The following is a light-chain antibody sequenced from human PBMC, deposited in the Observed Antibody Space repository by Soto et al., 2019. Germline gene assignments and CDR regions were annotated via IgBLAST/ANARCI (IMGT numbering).Light chain of an antibody. CDR2: GAS. Sequence: EIVLTQSPGTLSLSPGERATLSCRASQSVSTNYLAWYQRKPGQAPRLLIYGASSRATGIPDRFSGSGSGTDFTLNITRLEPEDFAVYYWQQYGSSPPTFGQGTKVEIK. CDR3: QQYGSSPPT. V-gene: IGKV3-20*01. J-gene: IGKJ1*01. CDR1: QSVSTNY.